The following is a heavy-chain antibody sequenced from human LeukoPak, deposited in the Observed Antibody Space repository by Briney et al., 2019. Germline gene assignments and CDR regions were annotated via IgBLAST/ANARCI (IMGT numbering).Heavy chain of an antibody. Sequence: GASVKVSCKASGYTFTGYYIHWVRQAPGQGLEWMGWINPNSGGTNYAQRFQGRVTMTRDMSTSTVYMELSSLRSEDTAVYYCARGGHVRVYDSSAYYGHEWGQGTLVTVSS. CDR2: INPNSGGT. J-gene: IGHJ4*02. V-gene: IGHV1-2*02. CDR3: ARGGHVRVYDSSAYYGHE. D-gene: IGHD3-22*01. CDR1: GYTFTGYY.